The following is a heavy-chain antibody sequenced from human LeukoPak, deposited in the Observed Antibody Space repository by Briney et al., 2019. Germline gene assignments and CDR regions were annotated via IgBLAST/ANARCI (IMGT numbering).Heavy chain of an antibody. CDR1: GFTFSDFY. J-gene: IGHJ3*02. CDR2: ISTSVSTI. D-gene: IGHD2-15*01. Sequence: GGSLRLSCAASGFTFSDFYMSWIRQAPGKGLEWISYISTSVSTIYYADSVKGRFTISRDNSKNTLYLQMNSLRAEDTAVYYCAKVNDLNCSGGSCYPGAFDIWGQGTMVTVSS. V-gene: IGHV3-11*01. CDR3: AKVNDLNCSGGSCYPGAFDI.